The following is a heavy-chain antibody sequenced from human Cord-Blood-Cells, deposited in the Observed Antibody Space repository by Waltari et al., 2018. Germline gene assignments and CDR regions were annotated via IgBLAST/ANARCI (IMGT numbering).Heavy chain of an antibody. CDR3: ARHTGQYNWNYEFDY. J-gene: IGHJ4*02. Sequence: QLQLQESGPGLVKPSETLSLTCTVSGGSISSSSYYWGWLRQPPGKGLEWIGSIYYSGGTYYNPSLNGRVTISVDTSKNQFSLKLSSVTAADTAVYYCARHTGQYNWNYEFDYWGQGTLVTVSS. D-gene: IGHD1-7*01. CDR2: IYYSGGT. V-gene: IGHV4-39*01. CDR1: GGSISSSSYY.